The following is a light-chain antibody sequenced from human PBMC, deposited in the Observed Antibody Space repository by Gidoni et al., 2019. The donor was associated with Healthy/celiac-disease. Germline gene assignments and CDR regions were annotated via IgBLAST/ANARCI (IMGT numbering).Light chain of an antibody. Sequence: DIQMTQSPSTLSASVGDRVTITCRASKSISSWLAWYQQKPGKAPKLLIYKASSLESGVPSRFSGSGSGTEFTLTISSLQPDDFATYYCQQYNSYPWTFAQGTKVEIK. J-gene: IGKJ1*01. V-gene: IGKV1-5*03. CDR3: QQYNSYPWT. CDR1: KSISSW. CDR2: KAS.